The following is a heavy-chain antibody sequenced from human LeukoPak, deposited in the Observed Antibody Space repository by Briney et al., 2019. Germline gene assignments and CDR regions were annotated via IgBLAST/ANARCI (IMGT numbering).Heavy chain of an antibody. Sequence: PSETLSLTCAVYGGSFSGYYWSWIRQPPGKGLEWIGEINHSGSTNYNPSLKSRVTISVDTPKNQFSLKLSSVTAADTAVYYCARVTTMVRGGDYWGQGTLVTVSS. D-gene: IGHD3-10*01. CDR1: GGSFSGYY. J-gene: IGHJ4*02. V-gene: IGHV4-34*01. CDR3: ARVTTMVRGGDY. CDR2: INHSGST.